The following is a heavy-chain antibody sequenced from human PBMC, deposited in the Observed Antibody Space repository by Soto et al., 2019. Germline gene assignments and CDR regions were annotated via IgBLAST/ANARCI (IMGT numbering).Heavy chain of an antibody. V-gene: IGHV4-34*01. CDR1: GGSFSGYY. CDR2: INHSGST. CDR3: VSTNLGIGAPLPDY. Sequence: SETLSLTCAVYGGSFSGYYWSWIRQPPGKGLEWIGEINHSGSTNYNPSLKSRVTISVDTSKNQFSLKLSSVTAADTAVYYCVSTNLGIGAPLPDYWGQGTLVTGSS. D-gene: IGHD7-27*01. J-gene: IGHJ4*02.